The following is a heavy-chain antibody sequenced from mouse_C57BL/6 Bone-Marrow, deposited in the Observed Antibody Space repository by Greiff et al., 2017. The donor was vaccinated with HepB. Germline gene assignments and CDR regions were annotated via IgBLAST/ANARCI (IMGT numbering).Heavy chain of an antibody. CDR3: VSYYDYDGFAY. V-gene: IGHV1-50*01. J-gene: IGHJ3*01. CDR2: IDPSDSYT. CDR1: GYTFTGYW. Sequence: VQLQQPGAELVKPGASVKLSCKASGYTFTGYWMQWVKQRPGQGLEWIGEIDPSDSYTNYNQKFKGKATLTVDTSSSTAYMQLSSLTSEDSAVYYCVSYYDYDGFAYWGQGTLVTVSA. D-gene: IGHD2-4*01.